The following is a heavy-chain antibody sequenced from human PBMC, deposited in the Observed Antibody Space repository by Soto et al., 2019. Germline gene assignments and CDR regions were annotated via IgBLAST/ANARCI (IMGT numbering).Heavy chain of an antibody. CDR1: GFTFSGYA. V-gene: IGHV3-23*01. CDR2: ISGGGDAT. CDR3: AIKVSGSTGRPDLWYFDL. J-gene: IGHJ2*01. Sequence: EVQLLDSGGGLVQPGGSLRLSCAASGFTFSGYALTWVRQAPGKGLEWVSAISGGGDATFYADSVKGRFTISRDNSKNPLYIQMNTLRAEDTAVYYCAIKVSGSTGRPDLWYFDLWGRGTLVTVSS. D-gene: IGHD3-10*01.